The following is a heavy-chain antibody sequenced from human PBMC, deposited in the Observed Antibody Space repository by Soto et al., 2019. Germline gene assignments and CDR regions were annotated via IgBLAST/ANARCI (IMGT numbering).Heavy chain of an antibody. CDR2: ISGSGGST. V-gene: IGHV3-23*01. J-gene: IGHJ1*01. CDR1: GFPFSGYA. Sequence: GGSLRLSCAASGFPFSGYAMSWVRQAPGKGLEWVSAISGSGGSTYYADSVKGRFTISRDNSKNTLYLQMNSLRAEDTAVYYCAKLGAPKEYFQHWGQGTLVTVSS. CDR3: AKLGAPKEYFQH.